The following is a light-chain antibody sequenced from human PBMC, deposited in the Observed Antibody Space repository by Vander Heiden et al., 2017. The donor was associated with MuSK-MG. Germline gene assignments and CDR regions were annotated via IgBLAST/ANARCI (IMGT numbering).Light chain of an antibody. CDR2: GAS. V-gene: IGKV1-39*01. Sequence: QLSQSPYSLSASVGDRVTITCRASLSISTYLNWYQQKAGKAPTLLIYGASNLQSGVPSTFSGSNSGTAFTLTITSLQRGDSATYYCHHSDSTPSTFGQGTKVEIK. CDR3: HHSDSTPST. CDR1: LSISTY. J-gene: IGKJ1*01.